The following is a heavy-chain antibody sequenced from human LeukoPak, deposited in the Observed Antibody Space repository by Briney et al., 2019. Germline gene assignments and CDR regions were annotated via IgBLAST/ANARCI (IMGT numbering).Heavy chain of an antibody. J-gene: IGHJ4*02. CDR2: IYYSGST. V-gene: IGHV4-39*07. CDR3: ARKLKGSGSYYAFDY. D-gene: IGHD3-10*01. Sequence: SETLSLTCTVSGGSISSYYWGWIRQPPGKGLEWIGSIYYSGSTYYNPSLKSRVTISVDTSKNQFSLKLSSVTAADTAVYYCARKLKGSGSYYAFDYWGQGTLVTVSS. CDR1: GGSISSYY.